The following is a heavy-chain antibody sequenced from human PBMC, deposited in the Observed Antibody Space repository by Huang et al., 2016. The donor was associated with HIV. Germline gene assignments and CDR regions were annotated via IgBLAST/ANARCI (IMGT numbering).Heavy chain of an antibody. D-gene: IGHD6-19*01. Sequence: EVQLVESGGGLVQPGGSLRLSCAASGFTCSDHYMDWVRQAPGKGLEVVGRSRNKVRSYTTEYAASVKGRFTISRDDSETSLYLQMNSLRTEDSAVYYCTGALASDTGMDVWGQGTTVTVSS. CDR3: TGALASDTGMDV. V-gene: IGHV3-72*01. CDR1: GFTCSDHY. CDR2: SRNKVRSYTT. J-gene: IGHJ6*02.